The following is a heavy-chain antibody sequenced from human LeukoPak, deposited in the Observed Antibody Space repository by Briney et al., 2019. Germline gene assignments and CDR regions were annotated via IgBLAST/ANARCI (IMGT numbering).Heavy chain of an antibody. V-gene: IGHV1-18*01. CDR3: ARVRPPNIVDSVMDYKYYHDMDV. CDR2: ISPYNGNT. D-gene: IGHD5-18*01. Sequence: GASVKVSCTASGYTFSSYGISWVRQAPGQGLEWMGWISPYNGNTEYGQKVQGRVTMTTDRPTTTASMELRSLRSDDTAMYYCARVRPPNIVDSVMDYKYYHDMDVWGQGTTVTVSS. CDR1: GYTFSSYG. J-gene: IGHJ6*02.